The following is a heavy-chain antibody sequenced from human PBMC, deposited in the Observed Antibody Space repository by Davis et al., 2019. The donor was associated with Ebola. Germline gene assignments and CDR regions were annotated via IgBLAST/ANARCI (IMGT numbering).Heavy chain of an antibody. D-gene: IGHD2-2*02. V-gene: IGHV1-2*04. CDR1: GYTFTGYY. CDR2: INPNSGGT. Sequence: ASVKVSCKASGYTFTGYYMHWVRQAPGQGLEWMGWINPNSGGTNYAQKFQGWVTMTRDTSISTAYMELSRLTSDDTAVYYCVRVRDSRSCYTILDFWGQGTLVTVSS. CDR3: VRVRDSRSCYTILDF. J-gene: IGHJ4*02.